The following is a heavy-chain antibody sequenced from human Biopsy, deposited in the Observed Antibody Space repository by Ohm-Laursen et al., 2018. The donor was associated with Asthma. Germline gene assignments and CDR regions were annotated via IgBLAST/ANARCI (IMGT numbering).Heavy chain of an antibody. D-gene: IGHD6-13*01. V-gene: IGHV4-39*01. CDR1: SGSGGYMRSGNYY. CDR2: IYYSGTT. J-gene: IGHJ6*02. Sequence: SETLSLTCSLSSGSGGYMRSGNYYWGWIRQPPGKGLEWIGSIYYSGTTYYNPSLESLVTVSADTSKNQFSLKLTSATAADTAVYYCVRGSSSWHHGPFHYYYGLDVWGQGTTATVSS. CDR3: VRGSSSWHHGPFHYYYGLDV.